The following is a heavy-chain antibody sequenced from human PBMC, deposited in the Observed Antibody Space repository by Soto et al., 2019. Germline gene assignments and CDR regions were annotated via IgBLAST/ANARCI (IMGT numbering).Heavy chain of an antibody. Sequence: PSETLCVTCSVSGGTIRTICDWWALIRQPPGKGLEWIASIHFGGNTYYSPSLKRRVTISIDTSENQFSLKLSSVTAADTAVYYCARLGGYYQAFDYWGQGTLVTVSS. J-gene: IGHJ4*02. CDR2: IHFGGNT. D-gene: IGHD3-22*01. V-gene: IGHV4-39*01. CDR3: ARLGGYYQAFDY. CDR1: GGTIRTICDW.